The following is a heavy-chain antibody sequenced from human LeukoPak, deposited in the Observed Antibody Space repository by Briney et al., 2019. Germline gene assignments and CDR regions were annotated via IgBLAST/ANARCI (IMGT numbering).Heavy chain of an antibody. J-gene: IGHJ5*01. D-gene: IGHD3-3*01. CDR3: ARGRNLEWFDY. CDR1: GGSISNYY. CDR2: IYYSGST. Sequence: SETLSLTCTVSGGSISNYYWSWIRQPPGKGLEWIGYIYYSGSTNYNPSLKSRVTISVDTSKNQFSLKLNSVTAADTAVYYCARGRNLEWFDYWGQGTLVTVSS. V-gene: IGHV4-59*01.